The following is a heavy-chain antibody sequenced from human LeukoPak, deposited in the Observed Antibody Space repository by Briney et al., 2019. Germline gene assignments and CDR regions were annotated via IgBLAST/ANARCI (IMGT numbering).Heavy chain of an antibody. CDR1: AHSISSGND. V-gene: IGHV4-38-2*02. CDR3: ARDVGGSELFDH. Sequence: SETLSLACTLSAHSISSGNDWGWSRPPPGSGLEWIGSIYYSGSTYYNPSLNSRVTISIDTSKNQFSLKLSSVTAADTAVYYCARDVGGSELFDHWGQGTLVTVSS. D-gene: IGHD5-12*01. J-gene: IGHJ4*02. CDR2: IYYSGST.